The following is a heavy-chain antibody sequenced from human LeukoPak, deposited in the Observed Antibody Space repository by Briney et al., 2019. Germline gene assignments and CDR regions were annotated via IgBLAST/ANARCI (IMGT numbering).Heavy chain of an antibody. J-gene: IGHJ4*02. CDR1: GFIFSNYW. V-gene: IGHV3-7*01. Sequence: GGSLRLSCAASGFIFSNYWMTWVRQAPGKGLEWMANIKQDGSEKYYVESVKGRFTISRDNANNALYLQMNSLRAEDTAVYYCVRNGGRIVYFDTRGYSDYWGQGTLVTVSS. CDR2: IKQDGSEK. D-gene: IGHD3-22*01. CDR3: VRNGGRIVYFDTRGYSDY.